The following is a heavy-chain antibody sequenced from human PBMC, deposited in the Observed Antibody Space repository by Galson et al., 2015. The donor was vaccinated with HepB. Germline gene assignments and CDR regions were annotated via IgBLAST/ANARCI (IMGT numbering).Heavy chain of an antibody. D-gene: IGHD3-10*01. V-gene: IGHV7-4-1*02. CDR3: ARQGTLTPTMGFWDAFDI. J-gene: IGHJ3*02. CDR1: GYTFSRNP. CDR2: IDTNTGDP. Sequence: SVKVSCKASGYTFSRNPIHWVRQAPGQGLECMGWIDTNTGDPTYAQAFTGRFVFSLDSSVDTAYLHINNLKSEDTAVYFCARQGTLTPTMGFWDAFDIWGQGTMVTVAS.